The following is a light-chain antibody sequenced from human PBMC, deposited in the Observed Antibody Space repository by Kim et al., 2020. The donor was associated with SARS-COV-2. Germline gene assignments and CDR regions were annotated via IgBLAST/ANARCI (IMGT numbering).Light chain of an antibody. V-gene: IGKV3-11*01. CDR1: QSVGTY. J-gene: IGKJ1*01. CDR3: QQRSNWPPWT. Sequence: PGDRATLSCRASQSVGTYLAWYQHTPGQAPRLLVYDASNRATGIPARFSGSGSGTDFTLTISSLEPEDFAVYYCQQRSNWPPWTFGQGTKVDIK. CDR2: DAS.